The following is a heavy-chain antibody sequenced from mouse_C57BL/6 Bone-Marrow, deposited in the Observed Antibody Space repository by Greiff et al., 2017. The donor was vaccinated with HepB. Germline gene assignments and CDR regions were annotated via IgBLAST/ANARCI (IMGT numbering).Heavy chain of an antibody. CDR3: ARSSPGRWLLRGY. CDR2: INPSNGGT. J-gene: IGHJ2*01. CDR1: GYTFTSYW. Sequence: QVQLKQPGTELVKPGASVKLSCKASGYTFTSYWMHWVKQRPGQGLEWIGNINPSNGGTNYNEKFKSKATLTVDKSSSTAYMQLSSLTSEDSAVYYCARSSPGRWLLRGYWGQGTTRTVSS. V-gene: IGHV1-53*01. D-gene: IGHD2-3*01.